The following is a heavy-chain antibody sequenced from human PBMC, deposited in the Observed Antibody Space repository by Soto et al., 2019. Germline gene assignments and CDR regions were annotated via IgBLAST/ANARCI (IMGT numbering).Heavy chain of an antibody. D-gene: IGHD5-12*01. Sequence: QVQLVQSGAEVKKPGASVKVACKASGITYTTYAIHWVRQAPGQGLEWMGWINTGNGNTRYSQRFQGRVTLTTDTSASTAYMDVGSLTSEDTAVYYCARAISGYVSWGQGTLITVSS. J-gene: IGHJ5*02. CDR2: INTGNGNT. CDR3: ARAISGYVS. CDR1: GITYTTYA. V-gene: IGHV1-3*04.